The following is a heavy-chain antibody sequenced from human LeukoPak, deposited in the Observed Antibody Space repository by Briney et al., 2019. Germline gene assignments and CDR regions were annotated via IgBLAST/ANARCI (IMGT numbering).Heavy chain of an antibody. CDR2: ISGSGVST. CDR3: AGFTSSWLSVNAFDI. V-gene: IGHV3-23*01. CDR1: GFSFSTSA. Sequence: PGGSLRLSCAASGFSFSTSAMNWVRQAPGKGLEWVSGISGSGVSTYYADSVKGRFTISRDDSKDSLHLHMNSLRAEDTAVYYCAGFTSSWLSVNAFDIWGLGTMVTVSS. J-gene: IGHJ3*02. D-gene: IGHD6-13*01.